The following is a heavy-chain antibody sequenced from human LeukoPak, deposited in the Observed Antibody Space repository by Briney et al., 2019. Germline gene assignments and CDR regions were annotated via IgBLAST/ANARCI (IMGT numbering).Heavy chain of an antibody. D-gene: IGHD3-10*01. CDR2: ISGSGGST. Sequence: GGSLRLSCAASGFTFSSYGMSWVRQAPGKGLEWVSSISGSGGSTYYADSVKGRFTISRDNSKNTLYLQMNSLRAEDTAVYYCVRWYGGSGLENYYYYMDVWGKGTTVTISS. CDR3: VRWYGGSGLENYYYYMDV. V-gene: IGHV3-23*01. CDR1: GFTFSSYG. J-gene: IGHJ6*03.